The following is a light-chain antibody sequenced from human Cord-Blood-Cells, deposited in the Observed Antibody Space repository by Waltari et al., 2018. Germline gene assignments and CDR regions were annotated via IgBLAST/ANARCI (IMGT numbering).Light chain of an antibody. CDR2: DAS. CDR1: QSVSSY. CDR3: QQRSNWGFT. Sequence: EIVLTQSPATLSLSPGERATLSCRASQSVSSYLAWYQQKPGQAPRLPIYDASNRATGIPARLSGSGSGTDFTLTISSLEPEDFAVYYCQQRSNWGFTFGPGTKVDIK. J-gene: IGKJ3*01. V-gene: IGKV3-11*01.